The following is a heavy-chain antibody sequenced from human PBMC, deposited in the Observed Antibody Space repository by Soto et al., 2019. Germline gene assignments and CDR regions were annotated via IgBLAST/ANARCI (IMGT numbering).Heavy chain of an antibody. J-gene: IGHJ6*02. CDR1: GGSITSYY. V-gene: IGHV4-59*01. CDR3: ARSIPDSRGGGMDV. Sequence: TLSLTCTVSGGSITSYYWTWIRQPPGQGLEWIGYISDIGSTSYNPSLTSRVTMLVDTSKKQFSLKLSSVTEADSAVYFCARSIPDSRGGGMDVWGQGATVTVSS. D-gene: IGHD3-10*01. CDR2: ISDIGST.